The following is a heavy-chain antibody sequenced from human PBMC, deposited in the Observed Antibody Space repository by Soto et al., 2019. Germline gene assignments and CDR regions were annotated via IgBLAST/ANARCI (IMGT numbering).Heavy chain of an antibody. CDR2: TYYRSKWYY. Sequence: PSQTLSLSCAITGDSVSSNSAGWSWVRQSPSRGLEWLGRTYYRSKWYYEYAVSVRGRITINPDTSKNQYSLQLNSVTPEDTAVYFCARGEQYSGRIFDYWGQGTLVTVSS. J-gene: IGHJ4*01. CDR3: ARGEQYSGRIFDY. V-gene: IGHV6-1*01. CDR1: GDSVSSNSAG. D-gene: IGHD1-26*01.